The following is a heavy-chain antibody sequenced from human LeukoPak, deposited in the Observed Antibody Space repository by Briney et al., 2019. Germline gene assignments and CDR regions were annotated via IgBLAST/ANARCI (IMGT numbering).Heavy chain of an antibody. V-gene: IGHV4-34*01. D-gene: IGHD6-19*01. Sequence: SETLSLTCTVSGGSISSYYWSWIRQPPGNGLEWIGEINHSGSTNYNPSLKSRVTISVDTSKNQFSLKLSSVTAADTAVYYCARGMYSSGWFDYWGQGTLVAVSS. J-gene: IGHJ4*02. CDR2: INHSGST. CDR3: ARGMYSSGWFDY. CDR1: GGSISSYY.